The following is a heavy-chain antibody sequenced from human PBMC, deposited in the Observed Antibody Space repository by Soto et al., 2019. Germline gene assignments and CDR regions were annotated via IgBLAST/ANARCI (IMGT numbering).Heavy chain of an antibody. Sequence: QITLKESGPTLVKPTQTLTLTCTFSGFSLSTSGVGVGWIRQPPGKALESLALIYWDDDKRYSPSLKSRITITKDTIKNQIVLTIPDMDPVDTVTYYCARRNFGDYGSIARFFDYFGQRTLLTVSS. V-gene: IGHV2-5*02. CDR3: ARRNFGDYGSIARFFDY. J-gene: IGHJ4*02. CDR2: IYWDDDK. CDR1: GFSLSTSGVG. D-gene: IGHD4-17*01.